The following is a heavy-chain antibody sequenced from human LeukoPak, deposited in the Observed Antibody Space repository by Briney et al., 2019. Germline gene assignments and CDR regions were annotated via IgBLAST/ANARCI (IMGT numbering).Heavy chain of an antibody. CDR3: AKATLRGSSSWYYHGMDV. CDR1: GFTFSNYA. V-gene: IGHV3-23*01. D-gene: IGHD6-13*01. CDR2: INENDGST. Sequence: GGSLRVSCAASGFTFSNYAMNWVRQAPGKGLEWVSGINENDGSTYYADSVKGRFTISRDNSKNTLFLQMNSLRAEDTAVYYCAKATLRGSSSWYYHGMDVWGQGTTVTVSS. J-gene: IGHJ6*02.